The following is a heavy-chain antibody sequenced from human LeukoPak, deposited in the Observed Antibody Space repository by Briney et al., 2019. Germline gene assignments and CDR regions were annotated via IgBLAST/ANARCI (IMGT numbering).Heavy chain of an antibody. J-gene: IGHJ5*02. CDR2: VRNKANNYVT. Sequence: GGSLRLSCAASGFTFNDCDIHWVRQPSGKGLVWVGRVRNKANNYVTGYAASVKGRFTLSRDESKSTAYLQMNSLETDDTAVYYCTRDAGLYNWLDPWGQGTLVTVSS. CDR3: TRDAGLYNWLDP. D-gene: IGHD3-10*01. V-gene: IGHV3-73*01. CDR1: GFTFNDCD.